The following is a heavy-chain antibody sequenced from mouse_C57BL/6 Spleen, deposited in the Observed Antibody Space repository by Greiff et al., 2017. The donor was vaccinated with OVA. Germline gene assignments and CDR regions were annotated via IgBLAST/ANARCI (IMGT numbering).Heavy chain of an antibody. J-gene: IGHJ1*03. Sequence: VNVVESGPELVKPGASVKISCKASGYAFSSSWMNWVKQRNGKGLEWIGRIYPGDGDTNYNGKFKGKATLTADKSSSTAYMQLSSLTSEDSAVYFCARPPYYYGSSYWYFDVWGTGTTVTVSS. D-gene: IGHD1-1*01. CDR3: ARPPYYYGSSYWYFDV. CDR2: IYPGDGDT. V-gene: IGHV1-82*01. CDR1: GYAFSSSW.